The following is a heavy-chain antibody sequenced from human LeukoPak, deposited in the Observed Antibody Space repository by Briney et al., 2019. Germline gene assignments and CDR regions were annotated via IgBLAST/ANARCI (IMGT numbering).Heavy chain of an antibody. CDR2: ISYDGSNK. Sequence: GRSLRLSCAASGFTFSSYAMHWVCQAPGKGLEWVAVISYDGSNKYYADSVKGRFTISRDNSKNTLYLQMNSLRAEDTAVYYCARDTTFAFDIWGQGTMVTVSS. V-gene: IGHV3-30*04. D-gene: IGHD1-26*01. CDR3: ARDTTFAFDI. CDR1: GFTFSSYA. J-gene: IGHJ3*02.